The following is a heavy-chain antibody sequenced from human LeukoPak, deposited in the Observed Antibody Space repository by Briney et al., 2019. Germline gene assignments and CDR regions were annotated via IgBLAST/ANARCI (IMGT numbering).Heavy chain of an antibody. CDR2: IYYSGGT. D-gene: IGHD6-13*01. Sequence: SETLSLTCTVSGGSISSYYWSWLRQPPGKGLEWIGYIYYSGGTNYNPSLKSRLTISVDTSKKQFSLKLRSVTAADTAVYYCARDSGIAAAGTRPHYYYYYMDVWGKGTTVTISS. CDR3: ARDSGIAAAGTRPHYYYYYMDV. J-gene: IGHJ6*03. V-gene: IGHV4-59*01. CDR1: GGSISSYY.